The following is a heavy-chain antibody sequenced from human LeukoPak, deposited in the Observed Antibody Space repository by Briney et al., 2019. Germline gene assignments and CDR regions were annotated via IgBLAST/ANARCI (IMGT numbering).Heavy chain of an antibody. CDR1: GFSFSNYG. J-gene: IGHJ4*02. D-gene: IGHD1-26*01. Sequence: GGSLRLSCAASGFSFSNYGMHWVRQAPGKGLEWVAFIRFDGTNKFYADSVKGRFTISRDNSKNTLYLQMNSLRAEDTAVYYCAVPPSGSYDYWGQGTLVTVSS. V-gene: IGHV3-30*02. CDR2: IRFDGTNK. CDR3: AVPPSGSYDY.